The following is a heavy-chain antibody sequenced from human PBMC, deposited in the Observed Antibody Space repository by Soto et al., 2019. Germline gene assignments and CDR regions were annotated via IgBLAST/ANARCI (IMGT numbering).Heavy chain of an antibody. CDR3: VRDAYYYGSWRYWLVP. Sequence: GGSLRLSCAASGFAFNIYAIPWVRQAPGKRLERVAGISYDGGNKYYADSVKGRFTITRDNSKHTLYLQMNSLRADDTAVYFFVRDAYYYGSWRYWLVPLCQGTLVTVSS. D-gene: IGHD3-10*01. V-gene: IGHV3-30-3*01. CDR2: ISYDGGNK. CDR1: GFAFNIYA. J-gene: IGHJ5*02.